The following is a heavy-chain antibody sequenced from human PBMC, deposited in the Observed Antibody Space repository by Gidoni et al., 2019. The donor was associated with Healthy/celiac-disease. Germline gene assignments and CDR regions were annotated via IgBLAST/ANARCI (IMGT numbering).Heavy chain of an antibody. D-gene: IGHD5-18*01. J-gene: IGHJ4*02. V-gene: IGHV3-30*18. CDR1: GFTFSTYG. CDR3: VKTPIGYSYGYFDY. CDR2: ISFDGSIK. Sequence: QVQLVESGGGVVQAGRSLRLSCAASGFTFSTYGIHWVRQAPGKGLEWVAVISFDGSIKNYADSVKGRFTISRDNSKNTLYLQMNSLRAEDTAVYYCVKTPIGYSYGYFDYWGQGTLVTVSS.